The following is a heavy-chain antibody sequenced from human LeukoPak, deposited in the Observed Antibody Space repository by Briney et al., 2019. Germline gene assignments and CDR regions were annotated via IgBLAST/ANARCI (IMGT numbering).Heavy chain of an antibody. Sequence: PSETLSLTCTVSGGSVSSSSYYWGWIRQPPGKGLEWIGSIYYSGSTYYNPSLKSRVTISVDTSKNQFSLKLSSVTAADTAVYYCARLTYYYGSGTMPDYWGQGTLVTVSS. CDR2: IYYSGST. D-gene: IGHD3-10*01. V-gene: IGHV4-39*01. CDR1: GGSVSSSSYY. CDR3: ARLTYYYGSGTMPDY. J-gene: IGHJ4*02.